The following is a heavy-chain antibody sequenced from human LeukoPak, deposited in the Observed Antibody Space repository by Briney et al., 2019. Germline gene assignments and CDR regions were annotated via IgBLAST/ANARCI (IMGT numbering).Heavy chain of an antibody. V-gene: IGHV3-30-3*01. CDR3: ARDRVTFGGVIVIDLLDAFDI. CDR1: GFTFSSYA. CDR2: ISYDGSNK. D-gene: IGHD3-16*02. Sequence: GGSLRLSCAASGFTFSSYAMHWVRQAPGKGLEWVAVISYDGSNKYHADSVKGRFTISRDNSKNTLYLQMNSLRAEDTAVYYCARDRVTFGGVIVIDLLDAFDIWGQGTMVTVSS. J-gene: IGHJ3*02.